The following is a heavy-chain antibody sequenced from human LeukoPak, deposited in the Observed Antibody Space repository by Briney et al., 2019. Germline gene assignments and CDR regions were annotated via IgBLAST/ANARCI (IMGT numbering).Heavy chain of an antibody. V-gene: IGHV3-48*03. CDR2: ISSSGSTK. Sequence: GGSLRLSCAASGFTFNRYEMNWVRQAPGKGLGWVSYISSSGSTKYYADSVKGRFTISRDNAKNSLYLQMISLRAEDTALYYCARVEGFIDYWGQGTLVTVSS. CDR3: ARVEGFIDY. CDR1: GFTFNRYE. J-gene: IGHJ4*02. D-gene: IGHD3-16*02.